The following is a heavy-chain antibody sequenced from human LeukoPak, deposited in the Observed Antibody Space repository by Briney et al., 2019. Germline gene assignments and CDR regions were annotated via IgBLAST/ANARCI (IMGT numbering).Heavy chain of an antibody. J-gene: IGHJ4*02. CDR2: ISSSSSYI. V-gene: IGHV3-21*01. Sequence: GGSLRLSCAASGFTFSSYSMNWVRQAPGKGLEWVSSISSSSSYICYADSVKGRFTISRDNAKNSLYLQMNSLRAEDTAVYYCARGINDRAGDYWGQGTLVTVSS. CDR1: GFTFSSYS. CDR3: ARGINDRAGDY. D-gene: IGHD3-22*01.